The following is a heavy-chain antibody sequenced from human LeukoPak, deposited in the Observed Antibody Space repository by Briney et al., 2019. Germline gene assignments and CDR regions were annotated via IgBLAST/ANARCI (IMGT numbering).Heavy chain of an antibody. CDR2: ISYDGSNK. Sequence: GGSLRLSCAASGFTFSSYAMHWVRQAPGKGLEWVAVISYDGSNKYYADSVKGRFTISRDNPKNTLYLQMNSLRAEDTAVYYCARPRKGGRLVIAVAGPKNAFDIWGQGTMVTVSS. J-gene: IGHJ3*02. D-gene: IGHD6-19*01. V-gene: IGHV3-30-3*01. CDR3: ARPRKGGRLVIAVAGPKNAFDI. CDR1: GFTFSSYA.